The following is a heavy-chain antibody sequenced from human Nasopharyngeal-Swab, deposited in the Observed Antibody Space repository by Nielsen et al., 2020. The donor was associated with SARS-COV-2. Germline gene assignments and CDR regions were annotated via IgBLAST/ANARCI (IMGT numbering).Heavy chain of an antibody. D-gene: IGHD6-25*01. Sequence: GGSLRLSWPAAASTFSDNYMSWTPQPPGKGLEWASYISIRGSYTNYADSVKGRFTISRDNAKNSLYLQMNSLRAEDPAVYYCARESACSGAFDTWGQGTMVTVSS. V-gene: IGHV3-11*05. CDR3: ARESACSGAFDT. CDR1: ASTFSDNY. CDR2: ISIRGSYT. J-gene: IGHJ3*02.